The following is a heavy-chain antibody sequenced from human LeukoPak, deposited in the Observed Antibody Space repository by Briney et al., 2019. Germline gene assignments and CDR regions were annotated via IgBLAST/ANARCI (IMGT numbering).Heavy chain of an antibody. V-gene: IGHV3-74*01. Sequence: GGSLRLSCAASGFTFSSHRMHWVRHATGKGLVWVSRINSDGSSTTYADSVKGRFTISRDNANNTLYLQMDSLRAEDTAVYYRARERDSGSYRDDYWGQGTLVTVFS. CDR2: INSDGSST. D-gene: IGHD1-26*01. CDR3: ARERDSGSYRDDY. CDR1: GFTFSSHR. J-gene: IGHJ4*02.